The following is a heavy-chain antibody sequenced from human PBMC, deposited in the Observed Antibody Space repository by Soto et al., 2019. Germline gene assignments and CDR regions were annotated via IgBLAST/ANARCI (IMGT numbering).Heavy chain of an antibody. D-gene: IGHD5-18*01. J-gene: IGHJ6*02. V-gene: IGHV1-69*13. CDR3: ASPLYSYRMLGYYYGMDV. CDR1: GVTFSSYA. Sequence: GASVKVSCKASGVTFSSYAISWVRQAPGQGLEWMGGIIPIFGTANYAQKFQGRVTITADESTSTAYMELSSLRSEDTAVYYCASPLYSYRMLGYYYGMDVWGQGTTVTVSS. CDR2: IIPIFGTA.